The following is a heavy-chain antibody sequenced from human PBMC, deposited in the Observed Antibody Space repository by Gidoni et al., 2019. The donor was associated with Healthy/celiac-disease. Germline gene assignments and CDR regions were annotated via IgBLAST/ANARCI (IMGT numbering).Heavy chain of an antibody. CDR2: ISYDGSNK. Sequence: QVQLVESGGGVVPPGRSLRLSCAASGFTFSRYGMHWVRQAPGKGLEWVAVISYDGSNKYYADSVKGRFTISRDKSKNTLYLQMNSLRAEDTAVYYCAKDNNYDSDYYYYYYMDVWGKGTTVTVSS. V-gene: IGHV3-30*18. CDR3: AKDNNYDSDYYYYYYMDV. CDR1: GFTFSRYG. J-gene: IGHJ6*03. D-gene: IGHD3-22*01.